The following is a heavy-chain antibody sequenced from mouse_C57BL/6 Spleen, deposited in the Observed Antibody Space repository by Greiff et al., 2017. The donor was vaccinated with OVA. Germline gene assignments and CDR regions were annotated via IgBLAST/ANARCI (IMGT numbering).Heavy chain of an antibody. CDR1: GYTFTSYW. D-gene: IGHD1-1*01. J-gene: IGHJ2*01. CDR2: IDPSDSYT. Sequence: QVQLKQPGAELVKPGASVKLSCKASGYTFTSYWMQWVKQRPGQGLEWIGEIDPSDSYTNYNQKFKGKATLTVDTSSSTAYMQLSSLTSEDSAVYYCARKRWGYWGQGTTLTVSS. CDR3: ARKRWGY. V-gene: IGHV1-50*01.